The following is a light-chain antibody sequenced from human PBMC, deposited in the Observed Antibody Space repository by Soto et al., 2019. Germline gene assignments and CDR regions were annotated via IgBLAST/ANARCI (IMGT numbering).Light chain of an antibody. J-gene: IGKJ4*01. CDR1: QSVSSN. V-gene: IGKV3-11*01. CDR2: DAS. CDR3: QQHSNWPLT. Sequence: EIVLTQSPATLSLSPGERATLSCRASQSVSSNLAWYQQNPGQAPRLLIFDASKRATGIPARFSGSGSGTDFTLTIRSLEPEDFAVYYCQQHSNWPLTFGGGTKVDIK.